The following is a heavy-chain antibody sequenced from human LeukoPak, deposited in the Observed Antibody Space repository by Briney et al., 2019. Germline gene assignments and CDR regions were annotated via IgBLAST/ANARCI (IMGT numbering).Heavy chain of an antibody. D-gene: IGHD1-26*01. CDR3: ARHFVGGGYSPLDY. J-gene: IGHJ4*02. CDR1: GGSISRGDYY. V-gene: IGHV4-30-4*08. CDR2: IDHSGSA. Sequence: SETLSLTCTVSGGSISRGDYYWSWIRQPPGKGLEWIGYIDHSGSAYYNPSLESRVIISIDTSKRQFSLKLRSVTAADTAVYYCARHFVGGGYSPLDYWGQGTPVTVSS.